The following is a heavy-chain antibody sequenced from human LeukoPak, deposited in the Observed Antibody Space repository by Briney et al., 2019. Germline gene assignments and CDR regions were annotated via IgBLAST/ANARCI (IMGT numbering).Heavy chain of an antibody. J-gene: IGHJ4*02. V-gene: IGHV3-23*01. CDR1: GFTFSSYA. CDR2: ISGSGGST. CDR3: AKVLGHCSSTSCYGGFDY. Sequence: GGSLRLSCAASGFTFSSYAMSWVRQAPGKGLEWVSAISGSGGSTYYADSVKGRFTISRDNSKNTLYLQMNSLRAEDTAVYYCAKVLGHCSSTSCYGGFDYWGQGTLVTVSS. D-gene: IGHD2-2*01.